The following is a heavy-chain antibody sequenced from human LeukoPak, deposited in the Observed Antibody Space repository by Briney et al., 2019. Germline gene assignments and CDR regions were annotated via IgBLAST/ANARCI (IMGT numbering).Heavy chain of an antibody. Sequence: PGGSLRLSCAASGFTFSSYSMNWVRQAPGKGLEWVSSISSSSYIYYADSVKGRFTISRDNAKNSLYLRMNSLRAEDTAVYYCARVGWLRFENAFDIWGQGTMVTVSS. J-gene: IGHJ3*02. V-gene: IGHV3-21*01. CDR3: ARVGWLRFENAFDI. CDR2: ISSSSYI. D-gene: IGHD5-12*01. CDR1: GFTFSSYS.